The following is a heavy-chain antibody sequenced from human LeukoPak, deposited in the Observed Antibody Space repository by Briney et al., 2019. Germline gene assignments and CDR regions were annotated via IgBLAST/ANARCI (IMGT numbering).Heavy chain of an antibody. D-gene: IGHD3-9*01. CDR2: INSDGSST. V-gene: IGHV3-74*01. CDR1: GFTFSSYW. J-gene: IGHJ4*02. CDR3: ARATTYDILTGFPDY. Sequence: GGSLRLSCAASGFTFSSYWMHWVRQAPGKGLAWVSRINSDGSSTSYADSVKGRFTISRDNAKNTLYLQMNSLRAEDTAVYCCARATTYDILTGFPDYWGQGTLVTVSS.